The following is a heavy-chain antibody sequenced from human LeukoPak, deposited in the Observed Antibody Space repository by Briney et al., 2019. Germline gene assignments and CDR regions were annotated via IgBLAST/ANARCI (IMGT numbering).Heavy chain of an antibody. J-gene: IGHJ4*02. CDR2: AGWAGGTT. Sequence: GGSLRLSCATSGFNFDRYTIHWVRQAPGKGLEWVSLAGWAGGTTYYSDSVRGRFTISRDSGKHSVYLQMNSLTTDDTAFYFCAKELDTMFFDYWGQGALVTVSS. D-gene: IGHD5-18*01. CDR1: GFNFDRYT. CDR3: AKELDTMFFDY. V-gene: IGHV3-43*01.